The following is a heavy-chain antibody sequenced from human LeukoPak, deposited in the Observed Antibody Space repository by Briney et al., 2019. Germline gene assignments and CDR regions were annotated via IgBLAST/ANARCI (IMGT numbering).Heavy chain of an antibody. Sequence: GGSPRLSCAPSGFTLSSNYMSCVPQAPGKGLEWVSVIYSGGSTYNADPVKSRFTISRHNSKNTLYLQMNSLRAEDTAVYYCARVDVLRYVEGGMDVWGQGTTVTVSS. CDR1: GFTLSSNY. CDR3: ARVDVLRYVEGGMDV. D-gene: IGHD3-9*01. V-gene: IGHV3-53*04. CDR2: IYSGGST. J-gene: IGHJ6*02.